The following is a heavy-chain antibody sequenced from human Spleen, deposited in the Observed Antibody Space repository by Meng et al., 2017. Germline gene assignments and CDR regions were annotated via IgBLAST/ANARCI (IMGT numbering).Heavy chain of an antibody. CDR3: AAFGAKPTGRFDY. CDR2: INHSGST. CDR1: GGSFSDYY. J-gene: IGHJ4*02. Sequence: SETLSLTCVVSGGSFSDYYWSWTRQSPGKGLEWIGEINHSGSTNYNPSLKSRVTISVDTSKNQFSLKLSSVTAADTAVYYCAAFGAKPTGRFDYWGQGTLVTVSS. V-gene: IGHV4-34*01. D-gene: IGHD3-10*01.